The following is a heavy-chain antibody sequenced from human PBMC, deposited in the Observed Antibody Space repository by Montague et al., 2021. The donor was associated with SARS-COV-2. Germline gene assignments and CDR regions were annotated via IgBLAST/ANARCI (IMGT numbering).Heavy chain of an antibody. CDR2: TYYRSKWYN. J-gene: IGHJ6*02. V-gene: IGHV6-1*01. CDR3: TSGGEGNYNVMDI. Sequence: CAISGDSVSSNSATWNWVRQSPSRGLEWLGRTYYRSKWYNDYAVSVRGRVTINPDTYKNQFSLQLNSVTPEDTAIYYCTSGGEGNYNVMDIWGQGTTVTVSS. CDR1: GDSVSSNSAT. D-gene: IGHD3-10*01.